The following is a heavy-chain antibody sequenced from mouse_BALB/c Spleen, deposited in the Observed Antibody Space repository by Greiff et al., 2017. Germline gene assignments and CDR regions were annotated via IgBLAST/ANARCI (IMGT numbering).Heavy chain of an antibody. Sequence: EVQLQQSGPGLVKPSQSLSLTCTVTGYSITSDYAWNWIRQFPGNKLEWMGYISYSGSTSYNPSLKSRISITRDTSKNQFFLQLNSVTTEDTATYYCAKGDFYYGNPWFAYWGQGTLVTVSA. CDR3: AKGDFYYGNPWFAY. D-gene: IGHD2-1*01. J-gene: IGHJ3*01. CDR2: ISYSGST. V-gene: IGHV3-2*02. CDR1: GYSITSDYA.